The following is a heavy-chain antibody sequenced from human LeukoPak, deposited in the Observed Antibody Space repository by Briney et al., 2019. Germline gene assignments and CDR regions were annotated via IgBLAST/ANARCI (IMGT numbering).Heavy chain of an antibody. CDR3: AKWGDYDILTGYYVSDF. CDR1: GFIFRNYA. V-gene: IGHV3-23*01. Sequence: PGASLRLSCAAPGFIFRNYAMSWVRQAPAKGLEWVSAITGSGDTTYYAESVKGRFTISRDNSKNTLYVEMNTLSAEDTAVYYCAKWGDYDILTGYYVSDFWGQGTLVTVSS. CDR2: ITGSGDTT. D-gene: IGHD3-9*01. J-gene: IGHJ4*02.